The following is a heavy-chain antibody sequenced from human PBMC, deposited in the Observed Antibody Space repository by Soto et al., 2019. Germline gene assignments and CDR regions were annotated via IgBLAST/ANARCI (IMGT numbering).Heavy chain of an antibody. V-gene: IGHV3-74*01. Sequence: GGSLRLSCAASGFTFSSYWMHWVRQAPGKGLVWVSRINSDGSSTSYADSVKGRFTISRDNAKNTLYLQMNSLRAEDTAVYYCARVLCGSGSYYNEGIGAFDIWGQGTMVTVSS. D-gene: IGHD3-10*01. J-gene: IGHJ3*02. CDR1: GFTFSSYW. CDR3: ARVLCGSGSYYNEGIGAFDI. CDR2: INSDGSST.